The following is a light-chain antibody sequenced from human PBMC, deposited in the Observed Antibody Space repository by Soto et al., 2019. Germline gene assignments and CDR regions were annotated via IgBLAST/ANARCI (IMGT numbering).Light chain of an antibody. CDR1: QSISSY. CDR2: AAS. CDR3: QQSYSTPLT. V-gene: IGKV1-39*01. Sequence: DIQMTQSPSSLSASVGDRVTLTCRASQSISSYLNWYQQKPGKAPKLLIYAASSLQSGVPSRFSGSGSGTDFTLTISSLQPEDFVTYYCQQSYSTPLTFGGGTKVEIK. J-gene: IGKJ4*01.